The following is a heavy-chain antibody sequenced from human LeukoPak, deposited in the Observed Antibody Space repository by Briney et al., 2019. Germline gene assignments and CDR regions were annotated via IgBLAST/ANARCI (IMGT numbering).Heavy chain of an antibody. CDR2: ISGSGSTT. CDR3: AKVGDYYGSGKYSNFDY. CDR1: GFTFSSYA. J-gene: IGHJ4*02. D-gene: IGHD3-10*01. V-gene: IGHV3-23*01. Sequence: GGSLRLSCAASGFTFSSYAMTWVRQAPGKGLEWVSAISGSGSTTYYADSVKGRFTISRDNSKNTLYLQMSSLRAEDTPVYYCAKVGDYYGSGKYSNFDYWGQGTLVTVSS.